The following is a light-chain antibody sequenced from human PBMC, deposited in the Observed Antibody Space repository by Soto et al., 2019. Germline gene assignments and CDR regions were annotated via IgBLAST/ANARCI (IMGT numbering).Light chain of an antibody. CDR1: SSDVGRYNL. V-gene: IGLV2-23*02. Sequence: SALTQPASVSGSPGQSITISCTGTSSDVGRYNLVSWYQQHPGTAPKLMIYEVTKGPSGVSNRFSGSKSGNTASLTISGLQAEDEADYYCCSYAGSYTWVFGGGTKLTVL. CDR2: EVT. CDR3: CSYAGSYTWV. J-gene: IGLJ3*02.